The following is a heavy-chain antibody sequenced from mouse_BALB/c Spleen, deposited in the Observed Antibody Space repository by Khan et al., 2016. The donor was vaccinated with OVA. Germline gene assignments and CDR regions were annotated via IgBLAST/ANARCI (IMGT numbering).Heavy chain of an antibody. CDR1: GYTFTNYW. V-gene: IGHV1-7*01. CDR3: VNHGSSSAWFTY. D-gene: IGHD1-1*01. CDR2: INPSTDYT. J-gene: IGHJ3*01. Sequence: QVQLKQSGAELAKPGASVKMSCKASGYTFTNYWMHWVKQRPGQGLEWIGYINPSTDYTEYNQKFKDKATLTADKSSSTAYMQLTSLTSEDSALYYCVNHGSSSAWFTYWGQETLVTVSA.